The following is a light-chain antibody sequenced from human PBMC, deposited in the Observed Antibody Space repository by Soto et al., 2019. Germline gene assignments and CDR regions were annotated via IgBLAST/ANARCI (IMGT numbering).Light chain of an antibody. J-gene: IGKJ1*01. V-gene: IGKV1-5*01. Sequence: DIQMTQSPSTLSASVGDRVTITCRASQSVTRRLAWYQQRPGEAPKILVWDGTTLHRGVPSRFSGSDSGTEFTLTISSLQPDDFAADYCQQYNSYSWAFGQGTKVDIK. CDR3: QQYNSYSWA. CDR2: DGT. CDR1: QSVTRR.